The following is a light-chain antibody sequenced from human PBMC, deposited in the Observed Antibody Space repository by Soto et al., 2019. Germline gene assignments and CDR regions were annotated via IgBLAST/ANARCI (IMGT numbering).Light chain of an antibody. CDR1: QGVNNY. V-gene: IGKV1-17*03. J-gene: IGKJ1*01. CDR3: LQSNRYPWT. CDR2: AAS. Sequence: DIPMTQSPSAMSASVGDRVTITCRASQGVNNYLAWFQQKPGKVPKRLIYAASSLQSGVPSRFSGSGSATEFTLTISNLQPEDVATYYCLQSNRYPWTFGQGTKVEIK.